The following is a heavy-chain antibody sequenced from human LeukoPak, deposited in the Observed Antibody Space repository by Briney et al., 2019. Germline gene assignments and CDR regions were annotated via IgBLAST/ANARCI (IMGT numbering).Heavy chain of an antibody. CDR3: VLGHYGGLFDN. CDR2: ISPDESNK. D-gene: IGHD4-23*01. J-gene: IGHJ4*02. V-gene: IGHV3-30-3*01. CDR1: GFTFTRYD. Sequence: GGSLRLSCAASGFTFTRYDMHWVRQAPGKGLEWVAVISPDESNKDYANSVKGRFTIARDNSQNTLFVQMNSLRVEDTAVYYCVLGHYGGLFDNWGQGALVTVSS.